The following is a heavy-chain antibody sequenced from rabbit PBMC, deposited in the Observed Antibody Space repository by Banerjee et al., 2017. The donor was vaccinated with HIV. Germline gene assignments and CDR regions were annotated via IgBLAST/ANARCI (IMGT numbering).Heavy chain of an antibody. D-gene: IGHD8-1*01. V-gene: IGHV1S45*01. CDR3: ARTPDAASSSYWDL. CDR1: GFSLSNNYD. Sequence: QEQLVESGGGLVKPGASLTLTCTASGFSLSNNYDMCWVRQAPGKGLEWIACIYTGNGDTYYASWARGRFTISKTSSTVDLQMTSLTAADTATYFCARTPDAASSSYWDLRGPGTLVTVS. CDR2: IYTGNGDT. J-gene: IGHJ4*01.